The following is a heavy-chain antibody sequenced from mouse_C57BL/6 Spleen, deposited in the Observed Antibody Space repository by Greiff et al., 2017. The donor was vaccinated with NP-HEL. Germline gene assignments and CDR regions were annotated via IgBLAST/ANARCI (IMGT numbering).Heavy chain of an antibody. CDR1: GFNIKDDY. V-gene: IGHV14-4*01. Sequence: VQLQQSGAELVRPGASVKLSCTASGFNIKDDYMHWVKPRPEQGLEWIGWIDPENGDTASASKFQGKATITADTSSNTAYLQLSSLTSEDTAVYYCTILLRAYWGQGTLVTVSA. CDR3: TILLRAY. J-gene: IGHJ3*01. CDR2: IDPENGDT.